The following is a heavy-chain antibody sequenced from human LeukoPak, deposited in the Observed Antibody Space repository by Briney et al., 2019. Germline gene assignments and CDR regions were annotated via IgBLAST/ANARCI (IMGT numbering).Heavy chain of an antibody. CDR1: GGTFSSYA. J-gene: IGHJ1*01. D-gene: IGHD2-15*01. CDR3: ATVVVVAEEYFQH. V-gene: IGHV1-69*13. CDR2: IIPIFGTA. Sequence: ASVKVSCKASGGTFSSYAISWVRQAPGQGLEWMGGIIPIFGTANYAQKFQGRVTITADESTSTAYMELSSLRSEDTAVYYCATVVVVAEEYFQHWGQGTLVTVSS.